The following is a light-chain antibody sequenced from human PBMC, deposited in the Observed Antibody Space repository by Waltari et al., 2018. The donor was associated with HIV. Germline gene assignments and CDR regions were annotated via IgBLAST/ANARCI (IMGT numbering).Light chain of an antibody. CDR2: TNN. V-gene: IGLV1-47*01. CDR3: AAWDDGLSGVV. CDR1: SSNIGRNY. Sequence: QSVLTQPPSASGTPGQRVTISCSGSSSNIGRNYVYWYQQLPGTAPKLLIYTNNQRPSGVPDRFSGSKSGTSASLAISGLRSEDEGDYYCAAWDDGLSGVVFGGGTKLTVL. J-gene: IGLJ2*01.